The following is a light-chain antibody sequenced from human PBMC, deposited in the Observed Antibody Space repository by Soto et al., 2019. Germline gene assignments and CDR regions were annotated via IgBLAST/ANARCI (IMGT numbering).Light chain of an antibody. J-gene: IGLJ1*01. CDR3: SSYTNINTRACV. V-gene: IGLV2-14*01. Sequence: QSVLTQPASVSGSPGQSITISCTGTSGDLGSYNRVSWYQPHPGKAPKLIIYEVTDRASGVSNRFSGSKSGNTASLTISGLQDEDEAEYYCSSYTNINTRACVFGTGTKLTVL. CDR2: EVT. CDR1: SGDLGSYNR.